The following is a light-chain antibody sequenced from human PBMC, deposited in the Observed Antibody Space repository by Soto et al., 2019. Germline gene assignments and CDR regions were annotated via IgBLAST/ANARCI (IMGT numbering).Light chain of an antibody. CDR3: SSLTSYNTVV. CDR2: EVG. Sequence: QSALTQPASVSGSPGQSITISCTGTSSDVGGYNYVSWYQQHPGKAPKLMIYEVGNRPSGVSNRFSASKSGNTASLTISGLRPEDEADYYCSSLTSYNTVVFGGGTKLTVL. V-gene: IGLV2-14*01. J-gene: IGLJ2*01. CDR1: SSDVGGYNY.